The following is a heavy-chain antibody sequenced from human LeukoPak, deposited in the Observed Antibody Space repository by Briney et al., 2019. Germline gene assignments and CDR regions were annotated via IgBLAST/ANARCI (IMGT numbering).Heavy chain of an antibody. D-gene: IGHD3-22*01. V-gene: IGHV3-30*03. J-gene: IGHJ4*02. CDR3: ARGSYYDSSGYYLTTTTKFDY. CDR1: GFTFSSYG. Sequence: PGGSLRLSCAASGFTFSSYGMHWVRRAPGKGLEWVAVISYDGSNKYYADSVKGRFTISRDNSKNTLYLQMNSLRAEDTAVYYCARGSYYDSSGYYLTTTTKFDYWGQGTLVTVSS. CDR2: ISYDGSNK.